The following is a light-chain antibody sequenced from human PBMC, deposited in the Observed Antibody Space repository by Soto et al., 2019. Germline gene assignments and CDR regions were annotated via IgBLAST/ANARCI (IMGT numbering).Light chain of an antibody. J-gene: IGLJ3*02. CDR2: DVT. V-gene: IGLV2-11*01. CDR1: SSDVGGYNY. Sequence: QSALTQPRSVSGSPGQSVTISCTGTSSDVGGYNYVSWYRQHPGKAPKLMIYDVTKRPSGVPDRFSGSKSGNTASLTISGLQAEDEADYYCCSSAGTYTSLFGGGTKLTVL. CDR3: CSSAGTYTSL.